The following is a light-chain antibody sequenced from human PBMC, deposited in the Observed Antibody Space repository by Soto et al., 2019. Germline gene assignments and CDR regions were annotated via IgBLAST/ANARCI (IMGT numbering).Light chain of an antibody. V-gene: IGKV3-15*01. J-gene: IGKJ1*01. CDR3: QHYNDCPWT. Sequence: EIVMTQSPATLSVSPGERATLSCRANQSVSSDLAWYQQKPGQTPRLLMYDASTRATDIPARFSGSGSATEYTRTISSLQSEDFAVYYDQHYNDCPWTFGQGTKVEIK. CDR1: QSVSSD. CDR2: DAS.